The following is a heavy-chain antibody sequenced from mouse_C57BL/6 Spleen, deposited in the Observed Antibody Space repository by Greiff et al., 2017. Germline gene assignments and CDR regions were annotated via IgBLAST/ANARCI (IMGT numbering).Heavy chain of an antibody. CDR3: ARGGITTVVANFDY. V-gene: IGHV1-80*01. CDR1: GYAFSSYW. J-gene: IGHJ2*01. D-gene: IGHD1-1*01. Sequence: QVQLQQSGAELVKPGASVKISCKASGYAFSSYWMNWVKQRPGKGLEWIGQIYTGDGDTNYNGKFKGKATLTEDKSSSTAYMQLSSLPSEDSAVYFCARGGITTVVANFDYWGQGTTLTVSS. CDR2: IYTGDGDT.